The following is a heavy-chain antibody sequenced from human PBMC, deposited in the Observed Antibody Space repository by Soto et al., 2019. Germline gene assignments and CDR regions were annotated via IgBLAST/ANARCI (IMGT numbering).Heavy chain of an antibody. CDR2: IYYSGST. CDR1: GGSISSSSYY. Sequence: PSETLSLTCTVSGGSISSSSYYWGWIRQHPGKGLEWIGSIYYSGSTYYNPPLKSRVTISVDTSKNQFSLKLSSVTAADTAMYYCARLLPALAAAGTGWFDPWGQGTLVTVSS. V-gene: IGHV4-39*01. D-gene: IGHD6-13*01. J-gene: IGHJ5*02. CDR3: ARLLPALAAAGTGWFDP.